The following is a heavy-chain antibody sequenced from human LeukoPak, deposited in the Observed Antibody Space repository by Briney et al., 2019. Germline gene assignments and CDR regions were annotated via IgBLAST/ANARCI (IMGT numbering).Heavy chain of an antibody. Sequence: PGGSLRLSCAASGYTFSGYAMSWVRQAPGKGLEWVANIKQDGSEKYYVDSVKGRFTISRDNAKNSLYLQMNSLRAEDTAVYYCARDPYSSGWPSYYYYGMDVWGQGTTVTVSS. D-gene: IGHD6-19*01. CDR1: GYTFSGYA. CDR2: IKQDGSEK. J-gene: IGHJ6*02. V-gene: IGHV3-7*01. CDR3: ARDPYSSGWPSYYYYGMDV.